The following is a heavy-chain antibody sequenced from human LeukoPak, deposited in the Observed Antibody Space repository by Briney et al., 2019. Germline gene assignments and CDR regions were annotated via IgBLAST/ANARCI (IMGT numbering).Heavy chain of an antibody. Sequence: TLSLTCTVSGGSISSGSYYWSWIREPAGQGLEWIRRIYTSGSTNYNPSLKSRVTISVDTSKNQFSLKLSSVTAADTAVYYCARGHCTNGVCYGDYYGMDVWGQGTTVTVSS. V-gene: IGHV4-61*02. CDR3: ARGHCTNGVCYGDYYGMDV. D-gene: IGHD2-8*01. CDR2: IYTSGST. J-gene: IGHJ6*02. CDR1: GGSISSGSYY.